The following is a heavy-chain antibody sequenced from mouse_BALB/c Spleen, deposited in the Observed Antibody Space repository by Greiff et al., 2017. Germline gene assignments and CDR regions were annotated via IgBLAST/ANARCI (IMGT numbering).Heavy chain of an antibody. V-gene: IGHV1S41*01. Sequence: DLVKPGASVKLSCKASGYTFTSYWINWIKQRPGQGLEWIGRIAPGSGSTHYNEMFEGKATLTVDTSSSTAYIQLSSLSSEDSAVYFCARWGVSYYYGSNGDWYFDVWGAGTTVTVSS. J-gene: IGHJ1*01. CDR3: ARWGVSYYYGSNGDWYFDV. CDR1: GYTFTSYW. CDR2: IAPGSGST. D-gene: IGHD1-1*01.